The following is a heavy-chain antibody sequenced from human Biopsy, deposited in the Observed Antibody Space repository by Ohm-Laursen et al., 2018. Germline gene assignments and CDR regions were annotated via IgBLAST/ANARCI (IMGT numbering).Heavy chain of an antibody. CDR1: GFSFSDSS. V-gene: IGHV3-73*01. CDR2: ISSSANNYAT. Sequence: LSLTCAASGFSFSDSSIHWVRQASGKRLEWVGRISSSANNYATEYIASVKGRFTISRNDSNNTAYLQMNSLKTEDAAVYFCTRLPYDTPDGFDFWGRGTMVTVSS. J-gene: IGHJ3*01. CDR3: TRLPYDTPDGFDF. D-gene: IGHD3-22*01.